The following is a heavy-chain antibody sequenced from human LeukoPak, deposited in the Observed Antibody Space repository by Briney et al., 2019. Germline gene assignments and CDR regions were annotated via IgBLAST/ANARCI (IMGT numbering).Heavy chain of an antibody. CDR1: GYTLTELS. CDR2: FDPEDGET. V-gene: IGHV1-24*01. Sequence: ASVKVSCKVSGYTLTELSMHWVRQAPGKGPEWMGGFDPEDGETIYAQKFQGRVTMTEDTSTDTAYMELSSLRSEDTAVYYCASTTVTPRHYYYYYGMDVWGQGTTVTVSS. D-gene: IGHD4-11*01. CDR3: ASTTVTPRHYYYYYGMDV. J-gene: IGHJ6*02.